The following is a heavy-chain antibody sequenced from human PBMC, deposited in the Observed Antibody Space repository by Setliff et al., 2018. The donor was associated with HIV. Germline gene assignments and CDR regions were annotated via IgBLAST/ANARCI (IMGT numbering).Heavy chain of an antibody. Sequence: HLVESGGGLVQPGGSLRLSCAASGLSVSHAWMSWIRQAPGKGLEWVSAISGGGGTTYYADSVKGRFTISRDNSKNTLYLQMESLRAEDTAVYYCARSASLHIATRPGFDFWGQGTLVTVSS. D-gene: IGHD6-6*01. CDR2: ISGGGGTT. V-gene: IGHV3-23*04. CDR1: GLSVSHAW. CDR3: ARSASLHIATRPGFDF. J-gene: IGHJ4*02.